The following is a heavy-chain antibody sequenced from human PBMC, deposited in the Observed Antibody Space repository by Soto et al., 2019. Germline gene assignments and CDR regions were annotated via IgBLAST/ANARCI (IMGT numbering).Heavy chain of an antibody. D-gene: IGHD5-18*01. V-gene: IGHV4-4*07. J-gene: IGHJ4*02. CDR3: ARDRTEVDPTMALLYYLDS. CDR1: GGPFNNYY. Sequence: LSLTCTVSGGPFNNYYWSWIRQPAGKGLQWIGRIWTSGNTKYNPSLQSRVTMSVDTSKNQVSLKLPSLTAADPAVYYCARDRTEVDPTMALLYYLDSWGQGTPLTVSS. CDR2: IWTSGNT.